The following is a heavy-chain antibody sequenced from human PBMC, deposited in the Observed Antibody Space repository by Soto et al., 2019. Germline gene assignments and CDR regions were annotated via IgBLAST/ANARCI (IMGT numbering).Heavy chain of an antibody. Sequence: ASVKVSCKASGYTFINYGISWVRQGPGQGLEWMGWSSAYNGNTNYAQKLQGRVTMTTDTSSNTAYMELRSLRSDDTAVYYCARGPHYYDSASHYWSTADWGKGTRVTVSS. CDR3: ARGPHYYDSASHYWSTAD. V-gene: IGHV1-18*04. D-gene: IGHD3-10*01. CDR1: GYTFINYG. CDR2: SSAYNGNT. J-gene: IGHJ4*02.